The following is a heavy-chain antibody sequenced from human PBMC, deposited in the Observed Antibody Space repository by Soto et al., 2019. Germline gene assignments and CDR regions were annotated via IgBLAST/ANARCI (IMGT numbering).Heavy chain of an antibody. CDR1: GGTFSSYA. D-gene: IGHD4-17*01. J-gene: IGHJ4*02. CDR2: IIPIFGTA. Sequence: QVQLVQSGAEVKKPGSSVKVSCKASGGTFSSYAISWVRQAPGQGLEWMGGIIPIFGTANYAQKFQGRVTITADESTSTAYMELSSVRSEDTAVYYCAREDRIGVTTDIGVFDYWGQGTLVTVSS. CDR3: AREDRIGVTTDIGVFDY. V-gene: IGHV1-69*01.